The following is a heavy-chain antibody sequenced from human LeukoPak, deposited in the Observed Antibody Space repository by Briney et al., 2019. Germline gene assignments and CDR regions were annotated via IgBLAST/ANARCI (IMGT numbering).Heavy chain of an antibody. D-gene: IGHD3-9*01. CDR3: AKDLRYFDWLPHYFDY. Sequence: GGSLRLSCAASGFNFSIYSMNWVRQAPGKGLEWISYISGTSRTIYYADSVRGRFTISRDNSKNTLYLQMNSLRAEDTAVYYCAKDLRYFDWLPHYFDYWGQGTLVTVSS. J-gene: IGHJ4*02. CDR1: GFNFSIYS. CDR2: ISGTSRTI. V-gene: IGHV3-48*01.